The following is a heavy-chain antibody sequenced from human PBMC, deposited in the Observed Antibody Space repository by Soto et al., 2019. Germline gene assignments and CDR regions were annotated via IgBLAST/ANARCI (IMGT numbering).Heavy chain of an antibody. CDR2: IRSKVNSYAT. D-gene: IGHD1-26*01. V-gene: IGHV3-73*01. Sequence: GGSLRLSCAASGFTFSASAIHWVRQASGRGLEWVGRIRSKVNSYATAYAASVKGRFTISRDESKNTAYLQMNSLKTEDTAIYYCTWGNRGSGETFDEGGQGPLVTVSS. CDR1: GFTFSASA. CDR3: TWGNRGSGETFDE. J-gene: IGHJ4*02.